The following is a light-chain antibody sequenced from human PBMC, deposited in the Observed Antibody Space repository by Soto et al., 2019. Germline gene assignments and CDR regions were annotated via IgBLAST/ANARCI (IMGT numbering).Light chain of an antibody. CDR2: DVS. V-gene: IGLV2-11*01. J-gene: IGLJ2*01. CDR1: NSDVGGYNY. Sequence: QSALTQPRSVSGSPGQSVTISCTGTNSDVGGYNYVSWYQQYPGEAPKLMIYDVSKRPSGVPDRFSGSKSGNTASLTISGLQAEDEADYYCCSYAGTYTVIFGGGTKLTVL. CDR3: CSYAGTYTVI.